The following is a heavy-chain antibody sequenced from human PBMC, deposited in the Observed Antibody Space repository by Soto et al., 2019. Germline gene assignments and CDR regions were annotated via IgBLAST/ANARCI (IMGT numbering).Heavy chain of an antibody. CDR3: AKRRGDHSNYSWGIDV. Sequence: QVQLVESGGGVVQPGRSLRLSCAASGFTFSNYGIHWVRQAPGKGLVWVTAISYDGSHKYYADSVKGRFTISRDNSKNTVYLEMNSLRDEDTAVYYCAKRRGDHSNYSWGIDVWGQGTTVTVSS. CDR2: ISYDGSHK. D-gene: IGHD4-4*01. J-gene: IGHJ6*02. CDR1: GFTFSNYG. V-gene: IGHV3-30*18.